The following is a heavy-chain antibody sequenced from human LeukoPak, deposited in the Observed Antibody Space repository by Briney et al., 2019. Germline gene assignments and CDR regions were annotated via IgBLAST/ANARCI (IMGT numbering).Heavy chain of an antibody. Sequence: GGSLRLSCAVFGFPFDMYWMHWVRQPPGGELVWVSRIDTGGSNAYYAESMKGRFTTSRDNAKNTLYLEMNSLRPGDTAVYYCARSSGSYDSGGYTDFWGQGTLVTVSS. D-gene: IGHD3-22*01. CDR2: IDTGGSNA. CDR3: ARSSGSYDSGGYTDF. J-gene: IGHJ4*02. CDR1: GFPFDMYW. V-gene: IGHV3-74*01.